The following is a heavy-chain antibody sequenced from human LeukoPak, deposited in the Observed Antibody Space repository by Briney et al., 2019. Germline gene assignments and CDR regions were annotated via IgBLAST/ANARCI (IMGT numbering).Heavy chain of an antibody. V-gene: IGHV3-30*02. D-gene: IGHD3-3*01. Sequence: GGSLRLSCAASGFTFSSYGMHWVRQAPGKGLEWVAFIRYDGSNKYYADSVKGRFTISRDNAKNTLYLQMNSLRAEDTAVYYCAREEWYYFDHWGQGTLVTVSS. CDR3: AREEWYYFDH. CDR1: GFTFSSYG. J-gene: IGHJ4*02. CDR2: IRYDGSNK.